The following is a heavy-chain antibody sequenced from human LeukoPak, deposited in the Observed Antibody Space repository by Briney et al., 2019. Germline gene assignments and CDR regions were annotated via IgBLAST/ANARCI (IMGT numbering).Heavy chain of an antibody. CDR3: ATSGDILTGYQKVTLAN. Sequence: SETLSLTCTVSGGSISGTTYYWAWIRQPPGKGLEWIGSIYYSGTTYYNPSLKSRVTISVDTSKNQFSLDLTSVTAADTAVYYCATSGDILTGYQKVTLANWGQGTLVSVSS. CDR1: GGSISGTTYY. CDR2: IYYSGTT. D-gene: IGHD3-9*01. V-gene: IGHV4-39*01. J-gene: IGHJ4*02.